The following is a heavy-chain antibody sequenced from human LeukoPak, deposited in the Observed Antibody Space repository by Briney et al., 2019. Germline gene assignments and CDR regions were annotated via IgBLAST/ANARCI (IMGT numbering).Heavy chain of an antibody. V-gene: IGHV3-15*01. CDR3: TTDLDY. CDR2: IKSKSDGGTI. Sequence: PGGSLRLSCAGSGFIFCDVWMSWVRQVPGKGLEWVGRIKSKSDGGTIDYATPVKGRITMSRDDSRKTLSLELNNLKTEDTGMYYCTTDLDYWGQGTLVTVSS. CDR1: GFIFCDVW. J-gene: IGHJ4*02.